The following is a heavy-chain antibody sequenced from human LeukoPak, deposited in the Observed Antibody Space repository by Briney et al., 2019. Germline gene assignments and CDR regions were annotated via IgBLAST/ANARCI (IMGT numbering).Heavy chain of an antibody. CDR2: ISSSGKA. D-gene: IGHD1-26*01. V-gene: IGHV4-39*02. J-gene: IGHJ4*02. CDR1: GGSITTSDFD. CDR3: ARFKGGTGFDY. Sequence: SETLSLTCTVSGGSITTSDFDWAWIRQPPGQGFEWIVTISSSGKAYYHPSLMRRVTISVDTSKNHFSLDETSVTAADTGLFYCARFKGGTGFDYWGRGILVIVS.